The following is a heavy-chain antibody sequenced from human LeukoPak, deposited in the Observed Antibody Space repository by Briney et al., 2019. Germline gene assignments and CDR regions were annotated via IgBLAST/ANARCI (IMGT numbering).Heavy chain of an antibody. V-gene: IGHV3-23*01. D-gene: IGHD3-10*01. CDR2: ISGSGGST. J-gene: IGHJ6*02. CDR3: SKDMGGYYGSGSYYNSGMDV. Sequence: PGGSLRLSCAASGFTFSSYAMSWVRQAPGKGLEWVSAISGSGGSTYYADSVKGRFTISRDNAKNSLYLQMNSLTTEDTAVYYCSKDMGGYYGSGSYYNSGMDVWGQGTTVTVS. CDR1: GFTFSSYA.